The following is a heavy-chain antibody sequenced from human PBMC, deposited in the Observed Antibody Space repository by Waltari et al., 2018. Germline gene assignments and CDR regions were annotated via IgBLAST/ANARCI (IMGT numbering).Heavy chain of an antibody. J-gene: IGHJ4*02. CDR1: GGSISAGSFH. V-gene: IGHV4-39*01. CDR3: ARTFAYGSGTYNH. Sequence: QLQLHESGPGLVKPSAPLSLTCTVSGGSISAGSFHWGWIRQSPGKGLEWIGSIYYSGNTYYNPSLRSRVSISVDTSTNQFSLKLSSVTAADTAVYYCARTFAYGSGTYNHWGQGSLVTVSS. D-gene: IGHD3-10*01. CDR2: IYYSGNT.